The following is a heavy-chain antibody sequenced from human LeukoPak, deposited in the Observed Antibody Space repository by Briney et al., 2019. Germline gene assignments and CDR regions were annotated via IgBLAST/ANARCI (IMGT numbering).Heavy chain of an antibody. V-gene: IGHV3-33*01. J-gene: IGHJ4*02. CDR1: GFTFTSYG. D-gene: IGHD3-10*01. CDR3: ARDEGPFGSGRHEYFAH. Sequence: GGSLRLSRAASGFTFTSYGMHWVRQAPGKGLEWVAMIWYDGRNKYYVDSVKGRFTISRDNSKNTLYLQLNSQRAEDTAIYYCARDEGPFGSGRHEYFAHWGQGTLVTVSS. CDR2: IWYDGRNK.